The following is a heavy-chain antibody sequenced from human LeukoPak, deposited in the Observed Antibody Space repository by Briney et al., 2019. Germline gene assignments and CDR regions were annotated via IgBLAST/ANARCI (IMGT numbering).Heavy chain of an antibody. J-gene: IGHJ6*03. D-gene: IGHD3-10*01. CDR2: FNHIGNT. V-gene: IGHV4-34*01. CDR1: GGSLNGYY. Sequence: SETLSLTCAVNGGSLNGYYWSWIRQPPGKGLEWIGEFNHIGNTNYDPSLRSRVTISVDTSKNQFSLSLTSATAADTAVYFCARLGSVGYYNYQYMDIWGNGTTVTVSS. CDR3: ARLGSVGYYNYQYMDI.